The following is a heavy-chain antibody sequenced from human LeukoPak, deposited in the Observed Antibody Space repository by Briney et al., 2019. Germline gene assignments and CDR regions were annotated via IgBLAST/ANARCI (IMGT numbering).Heavy chain of an antibody. Sequence: GESLKISCQTSGSTFTNSWITWVRPMPGKGLEWMGRIDPSDSYTNYRPSFEGHVTFSTDKSTATAYLQWSSLEASDTAIYYCARLSNPYCSGGTCSPTPFDYWGQGTLVTVSS. CDR2: IDPSDSYT. CDR1: GSTFTNSW. D-gene: IGHD2-15*01. V-gene: IGHV5-10-1*01. CDR3: ARLSNPYCSGGTCSPTPFDY. J-gene: IGHJ4*02.